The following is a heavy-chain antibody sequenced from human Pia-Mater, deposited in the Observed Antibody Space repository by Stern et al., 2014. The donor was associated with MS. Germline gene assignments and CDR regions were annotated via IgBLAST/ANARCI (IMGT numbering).Heavy chain of an antibody. Sequence: EVQLVQSGGGLVQPGGSLRLSCAASGFTFSGYAMSWVRQAPGKGLEWVSAISGSGGSTYYADSVKGRFTISRDNSKNTLYLQMNSLRAEDTAVYYCAKDSENYDYVWGSLDYWGQGTLVTVSS. CDR2: ISGSGGST. V-gene: IGHV3-23*04. J-gene: IGHJ4*02. CDR1: GFTFSGYA. D-gene: IGHD3-16*01. CDR3: AKDSENYDYVWGSLDY.